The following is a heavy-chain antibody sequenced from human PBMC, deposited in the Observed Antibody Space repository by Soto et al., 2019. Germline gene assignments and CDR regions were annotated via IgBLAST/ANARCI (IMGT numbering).Heavy chain of an antibody. CDR1: GFTFSSYS. J-gene: IGHJ4*02. V-gene: IGHV3-48*02. Sequence: GGSLRLSCAASGFTFSSYSMNWVRQAPGKGLEWVSYISSSSSSTIYYADSVKGRFTISRDNAKNSLYLQMNSLRDEDTAVYYCARTRDILTGPLDYWGQGTLVTVSS. CDR3: ARTRDILTGPLDY. D-gene: IGHD3-9*01. CDR2: ISSSSSSTI.